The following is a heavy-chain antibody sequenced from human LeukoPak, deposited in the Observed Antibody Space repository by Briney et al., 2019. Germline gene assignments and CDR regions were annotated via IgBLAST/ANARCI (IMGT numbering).Heavy chain of an antibody. V-gene: IGHV4-38-2*02. D-gene: IGHD1-26*01. CDR3: AREWVASDAFDI. Sequence: PSETLSLTCTVSGYSISSGYYWGWIRQPPGKGLEWIGSIYHSGSTYYNPSLKSRVTISVDTSKNQLSLKLSSVTAADTAVYYCAREWVASDAFDIWGQGTMVTVSS. J-gene: IGHJ3*02. CDR1: GYSISSGYY. CDR2: IYHSGST.